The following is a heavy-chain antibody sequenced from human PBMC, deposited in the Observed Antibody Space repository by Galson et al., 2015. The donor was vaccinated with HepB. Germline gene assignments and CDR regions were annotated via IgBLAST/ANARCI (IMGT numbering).Heavy chain of an antibody. D-gene: IGHD6-19*01. CDR2: ISGSGGTM. CDR1: GFTFNTYA. CDR3: AKDPRSSGWYGGDFDY. V-gene: IGHV3-23*01. Sequence: SLRLSCAASGFTFNTYAMSWVRQAPGEGLEWVSAISGSGGTMYYPDSVKGRFTISRDNSKNTLYLQVNSLRAEDTAIYYCAKDPRSSGWYGGDFDYWGQGTLVTVSS. J-gene: IGHJ4*02.